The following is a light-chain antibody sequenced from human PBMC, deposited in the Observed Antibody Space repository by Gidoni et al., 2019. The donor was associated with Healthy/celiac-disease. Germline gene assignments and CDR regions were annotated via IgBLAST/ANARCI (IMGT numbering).Light chain of an antibody. Sequence: DIQMTQSPSSLSASVGDRVTITCRASQSISSYLNWYQQKPGTAPKLLIYAASSVQSGVPSRFSGSGSGTDFTLTISSLQPEDFATYYCQQSYSTPLLTFGGGTKVEIK. CDR1: QSISSY. CDR2: AAS. CDR3: QQSYSTPLLT. V-gene: IGKV1-39*01. J-gene: IGKJ4*01.